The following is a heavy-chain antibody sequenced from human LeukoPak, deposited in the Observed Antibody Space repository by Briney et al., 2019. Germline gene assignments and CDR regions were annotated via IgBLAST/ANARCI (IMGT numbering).Heavy chain of an antibody. CDR3: ARDPYSGYDRSLDV. V-gene: IGHV3-74*01. J-gene: IGHJ6*02. Sequence: GGSLRLSCAASGFTFSSYWMHWVRHAPGKGLVWVSRINGDGSSTNYADSVGGRFTISRDNAKNTLYLQMNSLRAEDTAVFYCARDPYSGYDRSLDVWGQGTTVTVSS. CDR1: GFTFSSYW. CDR2: INGDGSST. D-gene: IGHD5-12*01.